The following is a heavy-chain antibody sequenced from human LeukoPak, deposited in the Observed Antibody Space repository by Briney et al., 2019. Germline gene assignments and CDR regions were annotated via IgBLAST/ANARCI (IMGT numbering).Heavy chain of an antibody. V-gene: IGHV3-11*01. CDR3: ASGYYDSSGYYRDY. CDR1: GFTFSDYY. CDR2: ISSSGSTI. D-gene: IGHD3-22*01. J-gene: IGHJ4*02. Sequence: PGGSLRLSCAASGFTFSDYYMSWIRQAPGKGLEWVSYISSSGSTIYYADSVKCRFTISRDNAKNSLYLQMNSLRAEDTAVYYCASGYYDSSGYYRDYWGQGTLVTVSS.